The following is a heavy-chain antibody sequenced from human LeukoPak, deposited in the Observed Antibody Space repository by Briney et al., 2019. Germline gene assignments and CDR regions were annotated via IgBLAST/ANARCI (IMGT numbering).Heavy chain of an antibody. V-gene: IGHV1-69*04. CDR1: GGTFSSYT. CDR2: IIATLDIA. CDR3: AREGDGGRYRYDAFDI. Sequence: ASVKVSCKASGGTFSSYTFSWVRQAPGQGLEWMGRIIATLDIANFAQKFQGRVTITADKSTSTAYMELSSLRSEDTAVYYCAREGDGGRYRYDAFDIWGQGTMVTVSS. J-gene: IGHJ3*02. D-gene: IGHD1-26*01.